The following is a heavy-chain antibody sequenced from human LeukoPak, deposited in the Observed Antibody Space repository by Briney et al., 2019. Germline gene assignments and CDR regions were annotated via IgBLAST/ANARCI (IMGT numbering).Heavy chain of an antibody. CDR3: ARDASREYYFDY. Sequence: RASVKVSCKASGGTFSSYAISWVRQAPGQGLEWMGIINPSGGSTSYAQKFQGRVTMTRDTSTSTVYMELSSLRSEDTAVYYCARDASREYYFDYWGQGTLVTVSS. J-gene: IGHJ4*02. V-gene: IGHV1-46*01. CDR1: GGTFSSYA. CDR2: INPSGGST.